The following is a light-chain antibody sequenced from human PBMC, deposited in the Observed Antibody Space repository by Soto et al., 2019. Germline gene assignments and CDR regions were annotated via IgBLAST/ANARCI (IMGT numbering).Light chain of an antibody. CDR2: KAS. V-gene: IGKV1-5*03. CDR3: QQYHIYSGT. J-gene: IGKJ1*01. Sequence: DIQMTQSPSTLSASVGDRVTITCRASQTIDSWLAWYQQRPGKPPNLLIYKASTLASGVPSRFSGSGSGTESTLTINSLQPDDFVTYYCQQYHIYSGTFGQGTKVEIK. CDR1: QTIDSW.